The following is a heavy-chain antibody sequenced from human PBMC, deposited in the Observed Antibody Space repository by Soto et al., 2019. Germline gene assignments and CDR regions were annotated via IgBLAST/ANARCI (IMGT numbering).Heavy chain of an antibody. D-gene: IGHD4-17*01. CDR2: ISYDGSNR. J-gene: IGHJ4*02. Sequence: GGSLRLSCAASGFTFSSYGMHWVRQAPGKGLEWVAVISYDGSNRYYADSVKGRFTISRDNSKITLFLQMNSLRAEDTAIYYCAKDGETRTVTTFFDYWGQGTLVTVSS. CDR3: AKDGETRTVTTFFDY. CDR1: GFTFSSYG. V-gene: IGHV3-30*18.